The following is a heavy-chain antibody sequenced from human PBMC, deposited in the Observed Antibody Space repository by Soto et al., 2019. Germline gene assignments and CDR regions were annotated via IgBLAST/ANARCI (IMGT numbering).Heavy chain of an antibody. J-gene: IGHJ5*02. D-gene: IGHD3-10*01. CDR2: ISAYNGNT. CDR3: ASEILYGSGSYRSWFDP. Sequence: QVQLVQSGAEVKKPGASVKVSCKASGYTFTSYGISWVRQAPGQGLEWMGWISAYNGNTNYAQKLQGRVTMTTDTSTSTAYMELRSLRSDDTAVYYCASEILYGSGSYRSWFDPWGQGTLVTVSS. V-gene: IGHV1-18*01. CDR1: GYTFTSYG.